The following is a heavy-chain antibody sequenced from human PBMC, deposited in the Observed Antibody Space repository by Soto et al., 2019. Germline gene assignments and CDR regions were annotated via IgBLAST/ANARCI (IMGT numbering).Heavy chain of an antibody. CDR2: MNRSGDI. Sequence: SETLSLTCDVSGGSFSGYYWTWIRQPPGKGLEWIGEMNRSGDIKYNPSLVSRVTISADTSTNQFPLKLTSVTAADTAVYFCARWASYWGQGALVTVSS. J-gene: IGHJ4*02. CDR1: GGSFSGYY. V-gene: IGHV4-34*01. CDR3: ARWASY.